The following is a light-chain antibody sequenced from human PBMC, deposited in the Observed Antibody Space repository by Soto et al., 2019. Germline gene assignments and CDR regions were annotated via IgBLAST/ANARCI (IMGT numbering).Light chain of an antibody. V-gene: IGKV3-20*01. CDR3: HQYDSSSQYI. CDR2: GAS. CDR1: QSVSSTY. J-gene: IGKJ2*01. Sequence: EIVLTQSPGTLSLSPGERATLSCRASQSVSSTYLAWYQQKPGQAPRLLIYGASSRATGIPDRFSGSGSGTAFSLTFSRLQPEDFAVYYCHQYDSSSQYIFGQGTKVEIK.